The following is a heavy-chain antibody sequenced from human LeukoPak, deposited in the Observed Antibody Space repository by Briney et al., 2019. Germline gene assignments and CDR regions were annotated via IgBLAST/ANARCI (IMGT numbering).Heavy chain of an antibody. CDR1: GGSISSGSYY. Sequence: SQTLSLTCTVSGGSISSGSYYWSWIRQPAGKGLEWIGRIYTSGSTNYNPSLKSRVTISVDTSKNQFSLKLSSVTAADTAVYYCARKGRGPYGSVNGYFDYWGQGTLVTVSS. V-gene: IGHV4-61*02. CDR3: ARKGRGPYGSVNGYFDY. CDR2: IYTSGST. D-gene: IGHD3-10*01. J-gene: IGHJ4*02.